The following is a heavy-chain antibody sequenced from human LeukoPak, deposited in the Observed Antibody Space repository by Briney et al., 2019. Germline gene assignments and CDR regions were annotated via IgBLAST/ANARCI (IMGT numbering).Heavy chain of an antibody. V-gene: IGHV1-18*04. CDR2: IGAYNGNT. CDR1: GYTFTSYG. Sequence: ASVKVSCKASGYTFTSYGISWVRQAPGQGLEWMGWIGAYNGNTNYAQKLQGRVTMTTDTSTSTAYMELRSLRSDDTAVYYCARHPIAAATDYFDYWGQGTLVTVSS. CDR3: ARHPIAAATDYFDY. D-gene: IGHD6-13*01. J-gene: IGHJ4*02.